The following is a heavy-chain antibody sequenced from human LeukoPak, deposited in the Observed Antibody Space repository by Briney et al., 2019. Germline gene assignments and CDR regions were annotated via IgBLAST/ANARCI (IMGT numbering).Heavy chain of an antibody. CDR1: GLSVADYG. D-gene: IGHD2-15*01. CDR3: TTDPHSGYCSGVSCYPYDY. J-gene: IGHJ4*02. CDR2: IRGKAYGGTT. Sequence: GGSLRLSCAASGLSVADYGMSWVRHAPGKGLEWVGFIRGKAYGGTTEYAASVKGRFTISRDDSKSIAYLQMNSLKTEDTAVYYCTTDPHSGYCSGVSCYPYDYWGQGTLVTVSS. V-gene: IGHV3-49*04.